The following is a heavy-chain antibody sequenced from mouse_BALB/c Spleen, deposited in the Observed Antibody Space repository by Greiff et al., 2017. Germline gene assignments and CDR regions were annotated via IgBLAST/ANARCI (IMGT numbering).Heavy chain of an antibody. CDR2: FHPYNDDT. V-gene: IGHV1-47*01. CDR1: GYTFTTYP. J-gene: IGHJ3*01. D-gene: IGHD2-3*01. Sequence: QVQLQQSGAELVKPGASVKMSCKAFGYTFTTYPIEWMKQTPGKGLEWIGNFHPYNDDTKYNEKFKGKAKLTVEKSSSTVYLGLSRLTSDDSAVYYCARGDGYPFAYWGEGTLVTVSA. CDR3: ARGDGYPFAY.